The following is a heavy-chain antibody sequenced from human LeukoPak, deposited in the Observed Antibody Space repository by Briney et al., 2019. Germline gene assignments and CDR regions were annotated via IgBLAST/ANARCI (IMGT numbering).Heavy chain of an antibody. D-gene: IGHD6-13*01. CDR1: GFTFSSYA. J-gene: IGHJ5*02. CDR2: VSGGGGGT. CDR3: AKGAAAGQVDWFDP. V-gene: IGHV3-23*01. Sequence: GGSLRLSCAASGFTFSSYAMMWVRQAPGKGLEWVSTVSGGGGGTYYADSVKGRFTISRDNSKNTLYLQMNSLRGKDTAVYYCAKGAAAGQVDWFDPWGQGTLVTVSS.